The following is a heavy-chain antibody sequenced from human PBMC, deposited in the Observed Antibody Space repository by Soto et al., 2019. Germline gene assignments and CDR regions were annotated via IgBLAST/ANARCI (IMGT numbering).Heavy chain of an antibody. J-gene: IGHJ6*02. CDR2: IYYSGST. Sequence: TLSLTCTVSGGSISSGDYYWSWSRQAPGKGLEWIGYIYYSGSTYYNPSLKSRVTISVDTSKNQFSLKLSSVTAADTAVYYCARAAGTPGYYYYGMDVWGQGTTVTVSS. V-gene: IGHV4-30-4*01. CDR3: ARAAGTPGYYYYGMDV. CDR1: GGSISSGDYY. D-gene: IGHD6-13*01.